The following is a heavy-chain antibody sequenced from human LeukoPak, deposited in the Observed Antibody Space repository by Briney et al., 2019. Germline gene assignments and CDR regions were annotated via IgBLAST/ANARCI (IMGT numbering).Heavy chain of an antibody. CDR1: GGSISRGGYL. CDR2: IYHSGST. D-gene: IGHD2-2*01. V-gene: IGHV4-30-2*01. J-gene: IGHJ4*02. Sequence: SQTLSLTCAVSGGSISRGGYLWNLIPQPPRKGPEGIGYIYHSGSTYYNPSLKSRVTISVDRSKNQFSLKLSSVTAADTAVYYCARVYQLLPFFDYWGQGTLVTVSS. CDR3: ARVYQLLPFFDY.